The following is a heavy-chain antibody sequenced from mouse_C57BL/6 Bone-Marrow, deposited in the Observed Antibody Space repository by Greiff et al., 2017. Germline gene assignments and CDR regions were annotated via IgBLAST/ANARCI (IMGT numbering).Heavy chain of an antibody. CDR1: GYTFTSYW. V-gene: IGHV1-59*01. CDR2: IDPSDSYT. CDR3: ARLALLPLDD. J-gene: IGHJ2*01. D-gene: IGHD1-1*01. Sequence: QVQLKQPGAELVRPGTSVKLSCKASGYTFTSYWMHWVKQRPGQGLEWIGVIDPSDSYTNYNQKFKGKATLTVDTSSSTAYMQRSSRTYEDSAVYYCARLALLPLDDWGKGTTLTVSS.